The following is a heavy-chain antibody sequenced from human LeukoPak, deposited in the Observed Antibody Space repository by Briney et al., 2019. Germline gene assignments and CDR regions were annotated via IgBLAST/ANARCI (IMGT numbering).Heavy chain of an antibody. J-gene: IGHJ3*02. D-gene: IGHD3-3*01. V-gene: IGHV4-59*01. Sequence: PSETLSLTCTVSGGSISSYYWSWIRQPPGKGLEWIGYIYYSGSTNYNPSLKSRVTISVDTSKNQFSLKLSSVTAADTAVYYCARVPQATYYDFWSGPVDALDIWGQGTMVTVSS. CDR3: ARVPQATYYDFWSGPVDALDI. CDR1: GGSISSYY. CDR2: IYYSGST.